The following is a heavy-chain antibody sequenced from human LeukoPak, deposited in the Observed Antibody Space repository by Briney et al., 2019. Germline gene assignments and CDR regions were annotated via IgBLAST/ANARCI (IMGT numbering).Heavy chain of an antibody. CDR1: GFTFSSYA. D-gene: IGHD3-10*01. CDR2: ISGSGGST. Sequence: GGSLRLSCAASGFTFSSYAMSWVRQAPGKGPEWVSAISGSGGSTYYADSVKGRFTISRDNSKNTLYLQMNSLRAEDTAVYYCAKDMVRGVIMGAFDYWGQGTLVTVSS. CDR3: AKDMVRGVIMGAFDY. J-gene: IGHJ4*02. V-gene: IGHV3-23*01.